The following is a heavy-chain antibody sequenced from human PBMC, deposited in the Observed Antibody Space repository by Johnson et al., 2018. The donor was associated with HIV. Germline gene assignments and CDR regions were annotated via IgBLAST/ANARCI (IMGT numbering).Heavy chain of an antibody. Sequence: VQLVESGGGVVQPGRSLRLSCAASGFIFSSYGMHWVRQAPGKGLEWVAVIWYDGSNKYYGDSVNGRFTISRDNTKNTLYLQMNSLRADDTAVYYCAKDLRSFDWFNAYDAFDIWGQGTMVTVSS. CDR3: AKDLRSFDWFNAYDAFDI. CDR1: GFIFSSYG. V-gene: IGHV3-33*06. D-gene: IGHD3-9*01. CDR2: IWYDGSNK. J-gene: IGHJ3*02.